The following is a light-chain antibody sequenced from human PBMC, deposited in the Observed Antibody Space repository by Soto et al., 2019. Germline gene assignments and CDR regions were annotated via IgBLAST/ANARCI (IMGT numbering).Light chain of an antibody. CDR1: SSDIGGYNY. Sequence: QSALTQPPSASGSPGQSVTISCTGTSSDIGGYNYVSWYQQHPGRPPKLMISEVTKRPSGVPDRFSGSKSGNTASLTVSGLQAEDEADYYCSSYAGSNNLVFGGGTQLTVL. V-gene: IGLV2-8*01. CDR3: SSYAGSNNLV. J-gene: IGLJ3*02. CDR2: EVT.